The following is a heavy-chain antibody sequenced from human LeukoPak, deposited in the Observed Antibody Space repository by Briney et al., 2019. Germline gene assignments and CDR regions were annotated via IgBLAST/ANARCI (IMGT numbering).Heavy chain of an antibody. V-gene: IGHV2-5*02. D-gene: IGHD2-15*01. Sequence: SGPTLVKPTQTLTLTCTFSGFSLSTSGVGVGWIRQPPGKALEWLALIYWDDDKRYSPSLKSRLTITKDTSKNQVVLTMTNMDPVDTATYYCARDHRYCSGGSCYSPNFDYWGQGTLVTVSS. CDR2: IYWDDDK. J-gene: IGHJ4*02. CDR1: GFSLSTSGVG. CDR3: ARDHRYCSGGSCYSPNFDY.